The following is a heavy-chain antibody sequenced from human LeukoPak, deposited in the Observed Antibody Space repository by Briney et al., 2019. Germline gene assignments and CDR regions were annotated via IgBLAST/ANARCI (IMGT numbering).Heavy chain of an antibody. CDR1: GGSFSGYF. V-gene: IGHV4-34*01. J-gene: IGHJ5*02. Sequence: SETLSLTCAVYGGSFSGYFWSWIRQPPGKGLEWIGEINHSGSTNYNPSLKSRVTISVDTSKNQFSLKLNSVTAADTAVYYCARRGYYNWFDPWGRGTLVTVSS. D-gene: IGHD5-12*01. CDR2: INHSGST. CDR3: ARRGYYNWFDP.